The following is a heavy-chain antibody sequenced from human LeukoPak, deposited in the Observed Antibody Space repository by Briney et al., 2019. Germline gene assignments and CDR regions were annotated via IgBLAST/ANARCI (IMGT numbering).Heavy chain of an antibody. J-gene: IGHJ5*02. Sequence: SGGSLRLSCAASGFTFDDYAMHWVRQAPGKGLEWVSLISGDGGSTYYADSVKGRFTISRDNSKNSLYLQMNSLRAEDTPLYYLAKDGVDKANVTWGQGTLVTVSS. CDR3: AKDGVDKANVT. CDR2: ISGDGGST. V-gene: IGHV3-43*02. CDR1: GFTFDDYA. D-gene: IGHD5-18*01.